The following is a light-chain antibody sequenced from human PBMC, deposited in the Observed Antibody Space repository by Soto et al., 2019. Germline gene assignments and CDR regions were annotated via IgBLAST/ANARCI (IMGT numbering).Light chain of an antibody. CDR2: DAS. J-gene: IGKJ1*01. CDR1: QSVSGY. CDR3: QQRGTWPT. Sequence: EVVLTPSPVTLSLSPGERATLSCRASQSVSGYLAWYQQKPGQAPRLLIYDASSRANGIPARFTGSGSGTDFSLTISSLEPEDFAVYYCQQRGTWPTFGQGTKVDIK. V-gene: IGKV3-11*01.